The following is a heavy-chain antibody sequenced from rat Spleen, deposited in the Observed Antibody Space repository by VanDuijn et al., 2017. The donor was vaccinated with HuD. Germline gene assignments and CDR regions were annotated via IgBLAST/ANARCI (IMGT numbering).Heavy chain of an antibody. CDR3: ARSYYDGYYHPVMDA. J-gene: IGHJ4*01. Sequence: QVQLKESGPGLVQPSQTLSLTCTVSGFSLTSNGVSWVRQPPGKGLEWIAAIWSGGSTYYNSALKSRLSISRDTSKSQVFLKMNSLQTEDTAMYFCARSYYDGYYHPVMDAWGQGASVTVSS. V-gene: IGHV2S8*01. D-gene: IGHD1-12*03. CDR1: GFSLTSNG. CDR2: IWSGGST.